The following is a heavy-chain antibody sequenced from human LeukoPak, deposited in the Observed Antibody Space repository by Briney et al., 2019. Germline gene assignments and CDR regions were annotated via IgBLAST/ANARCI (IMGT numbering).Heavy chain of an antibody. V-gene: IGHV3-21*01. J-gene: IGHJ5*02. CDR3: ARGYCSGGSCQWNWFDP. Sequence: GGSRRLSCPAPGSTFITYTMTWFRQAQGKGRGWVSSIKRRSSYIYYADSVKGRFTISRDNAKNSLYLQMNSLRAEDTAVYYCARGYCSGGSCQWNWFDPWGQGTLVTVSS. CDR2: IKRRSSYI. D-gene: IGHD2-15*01. CDR1: GSTFITYT.